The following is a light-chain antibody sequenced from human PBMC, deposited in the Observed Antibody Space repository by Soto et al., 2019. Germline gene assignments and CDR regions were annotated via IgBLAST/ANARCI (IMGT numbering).Light chain of an antibody. Sequence: DIVMTQSPLSLPVTPGEPASISCRSSQSLLHSNGYNFLDWYLQKPGQSPQLMIYLGSTRAAGVPDRVSGSRLGADYTLKISRVEAEDVGVYYCKQALRTRTFCQGNELEIK. CDR2: LGS. CDR1: QSLLHSNGYNF. CDR3: KQALRTRT. V-gene: IGKV2-28*01. J-gene: IGKJ2*01.